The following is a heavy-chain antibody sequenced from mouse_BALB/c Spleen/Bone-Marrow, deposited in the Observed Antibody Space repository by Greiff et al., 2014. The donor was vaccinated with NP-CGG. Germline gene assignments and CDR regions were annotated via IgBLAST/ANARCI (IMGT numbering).Heavy chain of an antibody. V-gene: IGHV1-4*02. CDR2: INPSSGYT. Sequence: VQLQQSAPELARPGASVKMSCKASGYIFSSYTMHWVKQRPGLGLEWIGSINPSSGYTDYNQKFKDKTILTADKSSSTAYMQLSSLTSEDSAVYYCAKINYGYYALDYWGQGTSVTVSS. J-gene: IGHJ4*01. CDR3: AKINYGYYALDY. D-gene: IGHD1-1*01. CDR1: GYIFSSYT.